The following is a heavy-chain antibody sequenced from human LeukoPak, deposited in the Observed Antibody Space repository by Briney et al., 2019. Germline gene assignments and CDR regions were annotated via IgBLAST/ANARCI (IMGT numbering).Heavy chain of an antibody. Sequence: GGSLRLSCAASGFTFSSNYMSWVRQAPGKGLEWVSVIYSGGSTYYPDSVKGRFTISRDNSKNTLYLQMNSLRAEDTAVYYCASGSGSYRTPYYYMDVWGTGTTVTVSS. CDR1: GFTFSSNY. CDR2: IYSGGST. CDR3: ASGSGSYRTPYYYMDV. D-gene: IGHD3-10*01. V-gene: IGHV3-53*01. J-gene: IGHJ6*03.